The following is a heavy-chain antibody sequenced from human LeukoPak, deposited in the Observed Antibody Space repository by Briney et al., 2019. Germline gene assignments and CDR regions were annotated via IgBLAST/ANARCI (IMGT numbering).Heavy chain of an antibody. V-gene: IGHV3-9*01. CDR2: ISWNSGSI. Sequence: GGSLRLSCVASGMRFSGYSMKWVRQAPGKGLEWVSGISWNSGSIGYADSVKGRFTISRDNAKNSLYLQMNSLRAEDTALYYCAKDMSPNYDILTGFDYWGQGTLVTVSS. CDR1: GMRFSGYS. J-gene: IGHJ4*02. D-gene: IGHD3-9*01. CDR3: AKDMSPNYDILTGFDY.